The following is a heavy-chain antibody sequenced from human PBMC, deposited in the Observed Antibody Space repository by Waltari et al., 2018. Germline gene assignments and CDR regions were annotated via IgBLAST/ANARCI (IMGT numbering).Heavy chain of an antibody. CDR3: ARGNTMVRGAPFDD. CDR2: INHSGST. J-gene: IGHJ4*02. Sequence: QVQLQQWGAGLLKPSETLSLTCAVYGGSFSGYYWSWIRQPPGKGLEWIGEINHSGSTNYNPSLKSPVTISVDTSKNQFSLKLGSVRAAATAVYDGARGNTMVRGAPFDDWGQGTLVTVAS. D-gene: IGHD3-10*01. V-gene: IGHV4-34*01. CDR1: GGSFSGYY.